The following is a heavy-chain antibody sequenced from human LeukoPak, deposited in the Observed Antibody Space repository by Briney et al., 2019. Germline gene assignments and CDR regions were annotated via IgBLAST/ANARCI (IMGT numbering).Heavy chain of an antibody. J-gene: IGHJ6*03. CDR3: ARQESGPYHYMDV. CDR1: GGSISSYY. Sequence: SETLSLTCTVSGGSISSYYWTWIRQAPGMGLEWIGYVYYSVSTNYNPSLKSRVPISQDTSKNQVSLKLSSVTAADTAVYYCARQESGPYHYMDVWGKGTTVTVSS. V-gene: IGHV4-59*08. CDR2: VYYSVST. D-gene: IGHD3-3*01.